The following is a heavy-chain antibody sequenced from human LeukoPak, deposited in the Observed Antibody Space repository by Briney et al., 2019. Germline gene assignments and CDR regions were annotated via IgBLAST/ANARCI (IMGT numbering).Heavy chain of an antibody. Sequence: ASVKVSCKASGYTFSGYYLQWVRQAPRLGLEWMGWLNPNSGGTNYAQKFQGRVTMTRDTSISTAYMELSRLRSDDTAVYYCARGDNYDILTGYQTPSHLSDYWGQGTLVTVSS. CDR1: GYTFSGYY. V-gene: IGHV1-2*02. CDR2: LNPNSGGT. CDR3: ARGDNYDILTGYQTPSHLSDY. D-gene: IGHD3-9*01. J-gene: IGHJ4*02.